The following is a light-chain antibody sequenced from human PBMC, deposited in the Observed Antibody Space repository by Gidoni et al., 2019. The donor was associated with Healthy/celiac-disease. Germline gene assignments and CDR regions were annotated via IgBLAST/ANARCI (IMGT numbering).Light chain of an antibody. Sequence: PGERATLSCRASQSVSSSYLAWYQQKPGQAPRLLIYGASSRATGIPERFSGSGSGTDFTLTISRLEPEDFAVYYCQQYGSSPQTFGQGTKVEIK. J-gene: IGKJ1*01. CDR1: QSVSSSY. CDR2: GAS. CDR3: QQYGSSPQT. V-gene: IGKV3-20*01.